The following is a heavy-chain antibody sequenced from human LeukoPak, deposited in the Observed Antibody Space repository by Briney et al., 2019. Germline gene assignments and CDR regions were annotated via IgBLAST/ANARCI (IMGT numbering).Heavy chain of an antibody. D-gene: IGHD2-15*01. CDR1: GGTFSSYA. Sequence: SVKVSCKASGGTFSSYAISWVRQAPGQGLEWMGGIIPIFGTANYAQKFQGRVTITADKSTSTAYMELSSLRSEDTAVYYCASDRGWSETNWFDPWGQGTLVTVSS. V-gene: IGHV1-69*06. CDR3: ASDRGWSETNWFDP. J-gene: IGHJ5*02. CDR2: IIPIFGTA.